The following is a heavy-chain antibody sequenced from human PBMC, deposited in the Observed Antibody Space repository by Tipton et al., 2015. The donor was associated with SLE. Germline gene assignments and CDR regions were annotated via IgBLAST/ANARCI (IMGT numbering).Heavy chain of an antibody. CDR3: ARDPYDSWSDYQATFDY. V-gene: IGHV4-59*12. D-gene: IGHD3-3*01. J-gene: IGHJ4*02. CDR2: IDYNGRT. Sequence: TLSLTCTVSGGPLTGDYWSWIRQPPGKGLEWIGYIDYNGRTKYRPSLRSRVTISVDTSKNQFSLKLTSVTAADTAVYYCARDPYDSWSDYQATFDYWGQGTLVTVSS. CDR1: GGPLTGDY.